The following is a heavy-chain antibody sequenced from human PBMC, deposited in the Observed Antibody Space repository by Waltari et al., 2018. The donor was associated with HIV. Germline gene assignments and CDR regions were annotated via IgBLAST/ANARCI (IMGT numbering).Heavy chain of an antibody. V-gene: IGHV1-69*08. CDR2: IIPILGIA. D-gene: IGHD3-22*01. CDR1: GGTFSSYT. J-gene: IGHJ4*02. CDR3: AREYYYDSSGYYYFDY. Sequence: QVQLVQSGAEVKKPGSSVKVSCKASGGTFSSYTISWVRQAPGQGLEWRGRIIPILGIANYAQKFQGRVTITADKSTSTAYMELSSLRSEDTAVYYCAREYYYDSSGYYYFDYWGQGTLVTVSS.